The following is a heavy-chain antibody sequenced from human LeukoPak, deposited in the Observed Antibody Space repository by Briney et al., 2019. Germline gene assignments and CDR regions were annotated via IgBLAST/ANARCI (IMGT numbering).Heavy chain of an antibody. V-gene: IGHV3-23*01. CDR3: AKDGPPGYSSSWYFDY. CDR2: VSDDGAKT. D-gene: IGHD6-13*01. J-gene: IGHJ4*02. CDR1: GFTFSNCA. Sequence: PGGSLRLSCAASGFTFSNCAMSWVRQPPGKGLEWVSAVSDDGAKTWYADSVKGRFTISRDNSKNTVSLQMTNLRADDTARYYCAKDGPPGYSSSWYFDYWGQGTLVTVSS.